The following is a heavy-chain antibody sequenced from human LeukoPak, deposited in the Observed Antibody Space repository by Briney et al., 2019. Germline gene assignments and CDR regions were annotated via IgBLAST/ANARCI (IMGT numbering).Heavy chain of an antibody. D-gene: IGHD6-13*01. V-gene: IGHV4-34*01. Sequence: GSLRLSCAASGFTFSSYAMSWIRQPPGKGLEWIGEINHGGSTNYNPSLKSRATISVDSSKNHFSLKLTSVTAADTAVYYCARGRRIAAAGTGDYWGQGTLVTVSS. CDR1: GFTFSSYA. CDR2: INHGGST. J-gene: IGHJ4*02. CDR3: ARGRRIAAAGTGDY.